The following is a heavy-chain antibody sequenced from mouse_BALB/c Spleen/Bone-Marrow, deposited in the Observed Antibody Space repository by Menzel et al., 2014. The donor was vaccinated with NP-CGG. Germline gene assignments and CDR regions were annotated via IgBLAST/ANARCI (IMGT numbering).Heavy chain of an antibody. Sequence: EVMLVESGGGLVQPGGSLKLSCAASGFTFSSYGMSWVRQTPDKRLELVATINSNGGSTYYPDSVKGRFTISRDNAKNTLYLQMSSLKSEDTAMYYCARGYYGSSDYWGQGTTLTVSS. J-gene: IGHJ2*01. D-gene: IGHD1-1*01. CDR2: INSNGGST. V-gene: IGHV5-6-3*01. CDR1: GFTFSSYG. CDR3: ARGYYGSSDY.